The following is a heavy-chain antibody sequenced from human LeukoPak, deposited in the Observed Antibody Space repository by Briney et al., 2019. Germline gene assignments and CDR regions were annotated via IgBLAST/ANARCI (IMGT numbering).Heavy chain of an antibody. Sequence: PSEPLSLICSVSGGSFSSYYWSWIRQPPGEGLEWIGYIYYSGSTNYNPSLKSRVTISVDTSKNQFSLKLSSVTAADTAVYYCARDVRGYSYGSEYYYYMDVWGKGTTVTVSS. V-gene: IGHV4-59*01. D-gene: IGHD5-18*01. J-gene: IGHJ6*03. CDR2: IYYSGST. CDR1: GGSFSSYY. CDR3: ARDVRGYSYGSEYYYYMDV.